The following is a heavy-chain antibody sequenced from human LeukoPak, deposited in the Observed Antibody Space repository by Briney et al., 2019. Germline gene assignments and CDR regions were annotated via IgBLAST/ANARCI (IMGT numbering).Heavy chain of an antibody. J-gene: IGHJ1*01. D-gene: IGHD1-26*01. Sequence: ASVKVSCKVSGYTLTELSMHWVRQAPGKGLEWMGGFDPEDGETIYAQKFQGRVTMTEDTSTDTAYMELSSLRSEDTAVYYCATAPWSGSYYVTDFQHWGQGTLVTVSS. CDR1: GYTLTELS. CDR3: ATAPWSGSYYVTDFQH. V-gene: IGHV1-24*01. CDR2: FDPEDGET.